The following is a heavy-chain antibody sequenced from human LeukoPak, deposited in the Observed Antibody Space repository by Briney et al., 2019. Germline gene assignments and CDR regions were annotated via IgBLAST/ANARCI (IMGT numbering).Heavy chain of an antibody. J-gene: IGHJ4*02. D-gene: IGHD1-14*01. CDR3: ARDRDPDEPSLDY. Sequence: GAPVNVSCKASGGTFSSYAISWVRQAPGQGLEWMGRIIPILGIANYAQKFQGRVTITADKSTSTAYMELSSLRSEDTAVYYCARDRDPDEPSLDYWGQGTLVTVSS. CDR1: GGTFSSYA. V-gene: IGHV1-69*04. CDR2: IIPILGIA.